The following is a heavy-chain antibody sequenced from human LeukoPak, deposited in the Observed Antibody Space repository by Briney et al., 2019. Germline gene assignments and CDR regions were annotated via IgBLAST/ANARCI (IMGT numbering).Heavy chain of an antibody. CDR2: ISYSENT. Sequence: SETLSLTCTVSGGSITSFYWSWLRQPPGKGLEWAGYISYSENTNSNPSLKSRVTMSLDTSKNQFSLNLSSVTAADTAVYYCSRGTNRGAGNFDSWGQGALVTVSS. J-gene: IGHJ4*02. D-gene: IGHD1-1*01. CDR1: GGSITSFY. V-gene: IGHV4-59*01. CDR3: SRGTNRGAGNFDS.